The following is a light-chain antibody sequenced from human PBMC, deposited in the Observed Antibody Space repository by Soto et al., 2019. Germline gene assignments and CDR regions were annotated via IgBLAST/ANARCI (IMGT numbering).Light chain of an antibody. CDR3: QQSCSTLT. J-gene: IGKJ3*01. CDR1: QSISSY. Sequence: DIQMTQSPSSLSASVGDRVTITCRASQSISSYLNWYQQKLGKAPKLLIYAASSLQSGVPSRFSGSGSGTDFTLTISSLQPEDFATYYCQQSCSTLTFGPGTKVDIK. CDR2: AAS. V-gene: IGKV1-39*01.